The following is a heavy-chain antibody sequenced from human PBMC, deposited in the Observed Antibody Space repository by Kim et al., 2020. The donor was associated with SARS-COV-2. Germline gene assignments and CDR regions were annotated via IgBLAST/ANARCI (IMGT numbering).Heavy chain of an antibody. CDR1: GFTFSSYG. CDR2: IWYDGSNK. Sequence: GGSLRLSCAASGFTFSSYGMHWVRQAPGKGLEWVAVIWYDGSNKYYADSVKGRFTISRDNSKNTLYLQMNSLRAEDTAVYYCAREAPRAQTRKALYYYGMDVWVQGTTVTGSS. CDR3: AREAPRAQTRKALYYYGMDV. V-gene: IGHV3-33*01. J-gene: IGHJ6*02. D-gene: IGHD1-7*01.